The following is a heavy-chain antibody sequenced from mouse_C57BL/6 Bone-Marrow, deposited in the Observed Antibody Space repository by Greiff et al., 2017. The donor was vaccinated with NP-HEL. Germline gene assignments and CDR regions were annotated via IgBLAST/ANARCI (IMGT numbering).Heavy chain of an antibody. CDR3: ARPGYDGHYAMDY. CDR1: GYAFTNYL. D-gene: IGHD3-2*02. J-gene: IGHJ4*01. Sequence: QVQLKQSGAELVRPGTSVKVSCKASGYAFTNYLIEWVKQRPGQGLEWIGVINPGSGGTNYNEKFKGKATLTADKSSSTAYMQLRSLTSEDSAVYFCARPGYDGHYAMDYWGQGTSVTVSS. CDR2: INPGSGGT. V-gene: IGHV1-54*01.